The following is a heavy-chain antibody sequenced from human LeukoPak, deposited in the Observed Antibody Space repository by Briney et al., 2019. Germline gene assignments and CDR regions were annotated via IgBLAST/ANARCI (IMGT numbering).Heavy chain of an antibody. D-gene: IGHD3-16*01. V-gene: IGHV3-15*07. Sequence: GGSLRLSCAASGFTFSNAWMNWVRQAPGKGLEWVGRIKSKTDGGTTDYAAPVKGGFTISRDDSKNTLYLQMNSLKTEDTAVYYCTYDYVWGSYMDWGQGTLVTVSS. CDR2: IKSKTDGGTT. J-gene: IGHJ4*02. CDR3: TYDYVWGSYMD. CDR1: GFTFSNAW.